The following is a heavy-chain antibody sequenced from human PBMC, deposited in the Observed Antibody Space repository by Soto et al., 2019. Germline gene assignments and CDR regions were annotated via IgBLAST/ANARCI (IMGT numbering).Heavy chain of an antibody. CDR2: ISSSSSYI. CDR3: ARSLNYYDSRGPGG. J-gene: IGHJ4*02. CDR1: GFTFSSYS. V-gene: IGHV3-21*01. Sequence: EVQLVESGGGLVKPGGSLRLSCAASGFTFSSYSMNWVRQAPGKGLEWVSSISSSSSYIYYADSVKGRFTISRDNAKNSLYLQMNSLRAEDTGVYYFARSLNYYDSRGPGGGGQGTLVTVSS. D-gene: IGHD3-22*01.